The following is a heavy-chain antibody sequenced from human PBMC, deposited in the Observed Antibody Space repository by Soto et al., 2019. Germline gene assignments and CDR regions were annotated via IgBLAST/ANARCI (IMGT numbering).Heavy chain of an antibody. D-gene: IGHD3-22*01. CDR3: ARHNLDGSGYYYYYYGMDV. J-gene: IGHJ6*02. V-gene: IGHV4-34*01. CDR2: INHSGNT. Sequence: QVQLQQWGAGLLKPSETLSLTCAVYGGSFSGYYWSWIRQPPGKGLEWIGEINHSGNTNYNPSLKSRLTISVELSKNQFSLKLSSVTAADTAVDYCARHNLDGSGYYYYYYGMDVWGQGTTVTVSS. CDR1: GGSFSGYY.